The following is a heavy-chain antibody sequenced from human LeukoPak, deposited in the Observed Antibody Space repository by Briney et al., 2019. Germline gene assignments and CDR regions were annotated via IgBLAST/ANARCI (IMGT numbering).Heavy chain of an antibody. D-gene: IGHD5-12*01. CDR3: ARGRLVRRRGYSEYYFDY. CDR2: INHSGST. V-gene: IGHV4-34*01. J-gene: IGHJ4*02. Sequence: SETLSLTCAVYGGSFSGYYWSWIRQPPGKGLEWIGEINHSGSTNYNPSLKSRVTISVDTSKNQFSLKLSSVTAADTAVYYCARGRLVRRRGYSEYYFDYWGQGTLVTVSS. CDR1: GGSFSGYY.